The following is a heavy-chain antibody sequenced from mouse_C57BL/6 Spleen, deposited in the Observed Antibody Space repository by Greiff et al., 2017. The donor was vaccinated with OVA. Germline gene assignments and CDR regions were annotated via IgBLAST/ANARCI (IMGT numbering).Heavy chain of an antibody. J-gene: IGHJ3*01. CDR2: INPNNGGT. D-gene: IGHD2-3*01. V-gene: IGHV1-22*01. CDR3: ARSGDVYWWFAY. Sequence: EVQLQQSGPELVKPGASVKMSCKASGYTFTDYNMHWVKQSHGKSLEWIGYINPNNGGTSYNQKFKGKATLTVNKSSSTAYMELRSLTSEDSAVYYCARSGDVYWWFAYWGQGTLVTVSA. CDR1: GYTFTDYN.